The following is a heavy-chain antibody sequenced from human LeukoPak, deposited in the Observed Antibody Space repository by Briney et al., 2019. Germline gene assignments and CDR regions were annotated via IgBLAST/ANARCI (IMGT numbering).Heavy chain of an antibody. V-gene: IGHV4-31*03. D-gene: IGHD6-6*01. Sequence: SETLSLTCTASDGSLSRAVYYWSWIRHHPGKGLEWIGKIYYSGSTYYNPSLQSRASISVDRSKNQFSLKLTSVTAADTAVYYCARGAEYSSSPFDYWGQGSLVTVSS. CDR3: ARGAEYSSSPFDY. CDR2: IYYSGST. CDR1: DGSLSRAVYY. J-gene: IGHJ4*02.